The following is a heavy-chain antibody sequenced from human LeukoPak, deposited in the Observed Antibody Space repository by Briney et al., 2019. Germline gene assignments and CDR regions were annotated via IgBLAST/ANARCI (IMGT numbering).Heavy chain of an antibody. D-gene: IGHD6-13*01. CDR3: ATASSWYTMSTDY. J-gene: IGHJ4*02. CDR1: GYTLTELF. Sequence: GASVKVSCKVSGYTLTELFMHWVRQAPGKGLEWMGGFDPEDGETIYAQKFQGRVTMTEDTSTDTAYMELSSLRSEDTAVYYCATASSWYTMSTDYWGQGTLVTVSS. CDR2: FDPEDGET. V-gene: IGHV1-24*01.